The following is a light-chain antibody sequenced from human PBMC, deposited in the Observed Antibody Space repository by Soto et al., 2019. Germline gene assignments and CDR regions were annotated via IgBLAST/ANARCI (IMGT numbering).Light chain of an antibody. CDR1: SSDVGGYNY. J-gene: IGLJ2*01. Sequence: QSALTQPASVSGSPGQWITISCTGTSSDVGGYNYVSWYQQHPGTAPKLMIYDVSNRPSGVSNRFSGSKSGSTSSLTISGLQAEDDDDYYCSSYTNSSTLVVFGGGTKLTVL. CDR3: SSYTNSSTLVV. CDR2: DVS. V-gene: IGLV2-14*01.